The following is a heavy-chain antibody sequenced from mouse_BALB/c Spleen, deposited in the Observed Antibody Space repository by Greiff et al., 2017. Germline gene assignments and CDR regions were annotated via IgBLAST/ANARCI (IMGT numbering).Heavy chain of an antibody. CDR1: GFTFSSFG. V-gene: IGHV5-17*02. J-gene: IGHJ4*01. D-gene: IGHD1-1*01. Sequence: EVLLVESGGGLVQPGGSRKLSCAASGFTFSSFGMHWVRQAPEKGLEWVAYISSGSSTIYYADTVKGRITISRDNPKNTLFLQMTSLRSEDTAMYYCARSGYYGSSYAMDYWGQGTSVTVSS. CDR3: ARSGYYGSSYAMDY. CDR2: ISSGSSTI.